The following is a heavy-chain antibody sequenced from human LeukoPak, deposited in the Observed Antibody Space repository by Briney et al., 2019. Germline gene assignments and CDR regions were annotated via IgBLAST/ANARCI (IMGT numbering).Heavy chain of an antibody. V-gene: IGHV4-59*02. Sequence: PSETLSLTCTVSGGSVRSYYWSWLRKPPGKGLEWIGYMYYSGSSSYNPSLKSRVTMSVDTPKNQFSLKLTSVTAADTAVYYCARSENVATATGWFDPWGQGTLVTVSS. CDR1: GGSVRSYY. CDR3: ARSENVATATGWFDP. CDR2: MYYSGSS. J-gene: IGHJ5*02. D-gene: IGHD1-26*01.